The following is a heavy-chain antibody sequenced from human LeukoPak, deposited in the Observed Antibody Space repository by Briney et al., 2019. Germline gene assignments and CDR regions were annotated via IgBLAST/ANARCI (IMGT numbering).Heavy chain of an antibody. CDR3: AKDRLAIYYDSSGYYEDY. J-gene: IGHJ4*02. CDR1: GFTFSSYG. CDR2: ISYDGSNK. V-gene: IGHV3-30*18. D-gene: IGHD3-22*01. Sequence: GGSLRLSCAASGFTFSSYGMHWVRQAPGKGLEWVAVISYDGSNKYYADSVKGRFTISRDNSKNTLYLQMNSLRAGDTAVYYCAKDRLAIYYDSSGYYEDYWGQGTLVTVSS.